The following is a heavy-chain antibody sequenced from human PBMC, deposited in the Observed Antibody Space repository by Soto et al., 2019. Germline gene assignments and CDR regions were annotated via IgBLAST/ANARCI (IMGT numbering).Heavy chain of an antibody. CDR2: IYYSGST. V-gene: IGHV4-31*03. J-gene: IGHJ4*02. D-gene: IGHD3-10*01. Sequence: QVQLQESGPGLVKPSQTLSLTCTVSGGSISSGGYYWSWIRQHPGKGLEWIGYIYYSGSTYYNPSLQSRVTTTVDTCKNQFSLKLSYVTAADTAVYYCGRDPGGDYGSGSYNNRLLYWGQGSVVTVSS. CDR1: GGSISSGGYY. CDR3: GRDPGGDYGSGSYNNRLLY.